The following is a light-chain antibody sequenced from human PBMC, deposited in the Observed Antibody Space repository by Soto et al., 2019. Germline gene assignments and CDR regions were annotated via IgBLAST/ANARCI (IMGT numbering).Light chain of an antibody. Sequence: ETVLTQSPGPLSLSPGERATLSCRASQTIRSNYLAWYRQTPGQAPRLLIYGASNRATGIADRFSGSGSGIDFTLIISRLEPEDFALYYCQQYGSSPWTFGQGTKVEIK. CDR1: QTIRSNY. V-gene: IGKV3-20*01. CDR3: QQYGSSPWT. CDR2: GAS. J-gene: IGKJ1*01.